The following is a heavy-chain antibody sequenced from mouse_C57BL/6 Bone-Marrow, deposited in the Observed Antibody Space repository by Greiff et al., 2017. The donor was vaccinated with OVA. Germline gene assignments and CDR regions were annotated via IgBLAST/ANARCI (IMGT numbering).Heavy chain of an antibody. D-gene: IGHD2-3*01. CDR2: IDPENGDT. CDR1: GFTIKDDY. Sequence: VQLKESGAELVRPGASVKLSCTASGFTIKDDYMHWVKQRPEQGLEWIGWIDPENGDTEYASKFQGKATITADTSSSTAYLQLSSLTSEDTAVYYCTTEDDGYYFAYWGQGTLVTVSA. V-gene: IGHV14-4*01. CDR3: TTEDDGYYFAY. J-gene: IGHJ3*01.